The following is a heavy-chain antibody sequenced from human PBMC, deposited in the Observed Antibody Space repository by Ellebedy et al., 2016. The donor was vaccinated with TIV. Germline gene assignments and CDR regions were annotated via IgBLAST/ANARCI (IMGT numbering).Heavy chain of an antibody. CDR3: ARDLPTGGRSDAFDI. J-gene: IGHJ3*02. CDR1: GFAVSSNF. D-gene: IGHD7-27*01. Sequence: GGSLRLSCAASGFAVSSNFINWVRQAPGKGLEWVSVIYGGCSTYYADSVKGRFTISRDNSKNTLFLQMNSLRGEDTAVYYCARDLPTGGRSDAFDIWGQGTLVTVSS. V-gene: IGHV3-53*01. CDR2: IYGGCST.